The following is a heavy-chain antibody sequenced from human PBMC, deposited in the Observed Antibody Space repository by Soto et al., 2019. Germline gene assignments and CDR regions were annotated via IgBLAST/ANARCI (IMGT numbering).Heavy chain of an antibody. D-gene: IGHD3-9*01. CDR1: GFSLSTSGVG. CDR3: AHSRKSYYDILTGYTY. V-gene: IGHV2-5*02. J-gene: IGHJ4*02. CDR2: IYWDDDK. Sequence: QITLKESGPTLVKPTQTLTLTCTFSGFSLSTSGVGVAWIRQPPGKALEWLALIYWDDDKRYSPSLKSRLTITKDTSKNQVVLTMTNMDPGDTATYYCAHSRKSYYDILTGYTYWGQGTLVTVSS.